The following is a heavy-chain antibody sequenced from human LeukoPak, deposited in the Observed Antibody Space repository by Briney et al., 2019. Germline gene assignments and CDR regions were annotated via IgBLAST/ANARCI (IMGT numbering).Heavy chain of an antibody. CDR1: GFNFGDFA. CDR3: ARNMSHSPLDY. J-gene: IGHJ4*02. Sequence: GGSLRLSCTASGFNFGDFAMNWVRQAPGKGLEWVGFIRSKAHGGTTEYAASVKGRFTISRDDSKSIAYLQMNSLKTEDTAVYYCARNMSHSPLDYWGQGTLVTVSS. CDR2: IRSKAHGGTT. V-gene: IGHV3-49*04. D-gene: IGHD2/OR15-2a*01.